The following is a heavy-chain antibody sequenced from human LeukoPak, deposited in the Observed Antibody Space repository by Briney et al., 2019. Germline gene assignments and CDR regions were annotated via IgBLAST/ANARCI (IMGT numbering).Heavy chain of an antibody. V-gene: IGHV3-48*01. D-gene: IGHD3-3*01. J-gene: IGHJ4*02. CDR1: GFTFSIYA. CDR2: ISSSSSTI. CDR3: ARDHYDFWSGYYIFDY. Sequence: GGSLRLSCAASGFTFSIYAMSWVRQALGKGLEWVSYISSSSSTIYYADSVKGRFTISRDNAKNSLYLQMNSLRAEDTAVYYCARDHYDFWSGYYIFDYWGQGTLVTVSS.